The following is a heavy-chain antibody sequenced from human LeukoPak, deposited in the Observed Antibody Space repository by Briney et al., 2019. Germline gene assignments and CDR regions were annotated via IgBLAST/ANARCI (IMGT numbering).Heavy chain of an antibody. Sequence: ASVKVSCKASGYTFTGYYMHWVRQAPGQGLEWMGWINPNSGGANYAQKFQGRVTMTRDTSISTAYMELSRLRSDDTAVYYCARLSSYQSLFDYWGQGTLVLVSS. V-gene: IGHV1-2*02. D-gene: IGHD2-2*01. CDR2: INPNSGGA. J-gene: IGHJ4*02. CDR3: ARLSSYQSLFDY. CDR1: GYTFTGYY.